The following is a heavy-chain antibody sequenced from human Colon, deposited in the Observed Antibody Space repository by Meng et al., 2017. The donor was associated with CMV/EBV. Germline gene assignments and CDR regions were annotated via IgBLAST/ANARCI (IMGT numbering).Heavy chain of an antibody. D-gene: IGHD6-19*01. V-gene: IGHV5-51*01. Sequence: GESLKISCKTSGNNFPNVWIAWVRQMPGMGLEWMGITFLGESDTRYSPSFQGHVTISADKSISTAYLQWSSLKASDTAMYYCARQAVAGTSAAFDIWGQGTMVTVSS. CDR3: ARQAVAGTSAAFDI. CDR1: GNNFPNVW. J-gene: IGHJ3*02. CDR2: TFLGESDT.